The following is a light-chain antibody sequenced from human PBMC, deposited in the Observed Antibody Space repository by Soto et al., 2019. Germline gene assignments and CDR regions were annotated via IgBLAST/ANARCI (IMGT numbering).Light chain of an antibody. V-gene: IGKV1-39*01. CDR2: AAS. CDR3: QQSFDTLSFT. J-gene: IGKJ4*01. Sequence: DIQMTQSPLSLSASVGESVTITCRASQNISHFLNWYQQKPGKAPKLLIYAASTLQSGVPSRFSGSGSGTDFTLTISSLQPEDFATYICQQSFDTLSFTFGGGTKVEMK. CDR1: QNISHF.